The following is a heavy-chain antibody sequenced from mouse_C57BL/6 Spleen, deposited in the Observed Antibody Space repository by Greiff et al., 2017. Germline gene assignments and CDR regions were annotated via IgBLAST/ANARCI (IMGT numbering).Heavy chain of an antibody. CDR1: GFTFTAYY. CDR2: ISNKANGYTT. Sequence: EVQLVESGGGLVQPGGSLSLPCAAPGFTFTAYYLSWVRQPPGKALEWLGFISNKANGYTTEDSASVKGRFTISRDNSQSILYLKMNALGAEDSATYYCARYRGYDLYYYAMDYWGQGTSVTVSS. CDR3: ARYRGYDLYYYAMDY. D-gene: IGHD2-2*01. J-gene: IGHJ4*01. V-gene: IGHV7-3*01.